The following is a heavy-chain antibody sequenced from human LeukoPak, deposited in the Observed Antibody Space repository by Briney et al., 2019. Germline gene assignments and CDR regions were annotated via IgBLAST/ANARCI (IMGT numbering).Heavy chain of an antibody. CDR1: GVSISNYY. CDR3: ARGLIRGACDV. J-gene: IGHJ3*01. V-gene: IGHV4-59*01. D-gene: IGHD3-16*01. CDR2: ISYSGGA. Sequence: SETLSLTCTVSGVSISNYYWNYLRQPPGKGLEWIGYISYSGGANYNPSLKSRVTISLDTSKNQFSLNLNSVTAADTAVYYCARGLIRGACDVWGHGTMVTVSS.